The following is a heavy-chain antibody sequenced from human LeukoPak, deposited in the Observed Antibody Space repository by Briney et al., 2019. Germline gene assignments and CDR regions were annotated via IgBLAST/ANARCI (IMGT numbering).Heavy chain of an antibody. CDR3: ARDGYCSSTSCFSWAFDI. J-gene: IGHJ3*02. D-gene: IGHD2-2*03. Sequence: GRSLRLSCAASGFTFSSYGMHWVRQAPGKGLEWVAVIWYDGSNKYYADSVKGRFTISRDNSKNTLYLQTNSLRAEDTAVYYCARDGYCSSTSCFSWAFDIWGQGTMVTVSS. V-gene: IGHV3-33*01. CDR2: IWYDGSNK. CDR1: GFTFSSYG.